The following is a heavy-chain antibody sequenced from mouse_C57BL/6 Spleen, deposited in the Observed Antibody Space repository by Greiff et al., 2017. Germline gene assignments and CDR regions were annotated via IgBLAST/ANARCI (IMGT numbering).Heavy chain of an antibody. Sequence: VQLQQPGAELVRPGTSVKLSCKASGYTFTSYWMNWVKQRPGQGLEWIGVIDPSDSYTNYNQKFKGKATLTVDTSSSTAYMQLSSLTSEDSAVYYCARGYSNYVGYWGQGTTLTVSS. CDR3: ARGYSNYVGY. V-gene: IGHV1-59*01. D-gene: IGHD2-5*01. CDR2: IDPSDSYT. J-gene: IGHJ2*01. CDR1: GYTFTSYW.